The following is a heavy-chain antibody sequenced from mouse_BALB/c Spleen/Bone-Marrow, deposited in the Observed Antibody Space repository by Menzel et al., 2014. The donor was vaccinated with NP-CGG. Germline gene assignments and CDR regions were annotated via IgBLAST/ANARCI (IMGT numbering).Heavy chain of an antibody. CDR3: ARLIYGSSYIVDF. CDR2: SNPSNGRT. J-gene: IGHJ4*01. CDR1: GYTSTGYW. V-gene: IGHV1S81*02. D-gene: IGHD1-1*01. Sequence: QVQLQPSGAELLTPGASVKLSCKASGYTSTGYWPHWVKPRPGQGLAWTGESNPSNGRTNYNEKFKSMATLTVDKSSSTAYMQLSSLTSEDSAVFYCARLIYGSSYIVDFWGQGTSVSVSS.